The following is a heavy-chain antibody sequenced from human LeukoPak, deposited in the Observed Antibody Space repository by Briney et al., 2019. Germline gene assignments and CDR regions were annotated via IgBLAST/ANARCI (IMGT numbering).Heavy chain of an antibody. D-gene: IGHD3-22*01. CDR2: INHSGST. CDR3: ARGRSYYYDSSGYCYLDY. CDR1: GGSFSGYY. Sequence: SETLSLTCAVYGGSFSGYYWSWIRQPPGKGLERIGEINHSGSTNYNPSLKSRVTISVDTSKNQFSLKLSSVTAADTAVYYCARGRSYYYDSSGYCYLDYWGQGTLVTVSS. J-gene: IGHJ4*02. V-gene: IGHV4-34*01.